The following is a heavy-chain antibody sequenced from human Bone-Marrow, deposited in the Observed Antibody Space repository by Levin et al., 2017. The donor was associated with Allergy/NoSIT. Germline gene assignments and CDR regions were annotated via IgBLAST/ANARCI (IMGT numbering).Heavy chain of an antibody. CDR3: AKDQAPHLTYGSGSRPLDY. CDR2: ISYDGRNK. V-gene: IGHV3-30*18. D-gene: IGHD3-10*01. J-gene: IGHJ4*02. CDR1: GFTFSTYG. Sequence: GGSLRLSCAASGFTFSTYGMHWVRQAPGKGLQWVAVISYDGRNKYYADSVKGRFTISRDNSKNTLYLQMNSLRDEDTAVYYCAKDQAPHLTYGSGSRPLDYWGQGTLVTVSS.